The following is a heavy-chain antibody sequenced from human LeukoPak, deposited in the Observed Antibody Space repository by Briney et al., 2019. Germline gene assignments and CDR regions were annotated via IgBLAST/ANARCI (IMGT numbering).Heavy chain of an antibody. J-gene: IGHJ5*02. D-gene: IGHD4-17*01. V-gene: IGHV3-9*01. Sequence: GRSLRLSCAASGFTFDDYAMHWVRQAPGKGLEWVSGISWNSGSIVYADSVKGRFTISRDNAKNSLYLQMNSLRAEDTALYYCAKGSYGDYVGNWFDPWGQGTLVTVSS. CDR2: ISWNSGSI. CDR1: GFTFDDYA. CDR3: AKGSYGDYVGNWFDP.